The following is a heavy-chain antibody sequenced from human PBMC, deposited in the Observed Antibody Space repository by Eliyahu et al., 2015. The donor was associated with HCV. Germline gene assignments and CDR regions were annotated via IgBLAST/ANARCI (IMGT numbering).Heavy chain of an antibody. D-gene: IGHD1-26*01. Sequence: STYYNPSLKSRVTISVDTSKNQFSLKLSSVTAADTAVYYCARHKGALFDYWGQGTLVTVSS. J-gene: IGHJ4*02. CDR2: ST. CDR3: ARHKGALFDY. V-gene: IGHV4-39*01.